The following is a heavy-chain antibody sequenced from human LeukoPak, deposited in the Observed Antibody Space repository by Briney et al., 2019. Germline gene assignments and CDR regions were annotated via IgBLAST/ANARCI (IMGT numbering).Heavy chain of an antibody. CDR2: IYYSGST. J-gene: IGHJ4*02. Sequence: SETLSLTCTVSGGSISSSSYYWGWIRQPPGKGLEWIGSIYYSGSTYYNPSLKSRVTISVDTSKNQFSLKLSSVTAADTAVYYCARAWDGSSVDYWGQGTLVTVSS. D-gene: IGHD6-6*01. V-gene: IGHV4-39*07. CDR3: ARAWDGSSVDY. CDR1: GGSISSSSYY.